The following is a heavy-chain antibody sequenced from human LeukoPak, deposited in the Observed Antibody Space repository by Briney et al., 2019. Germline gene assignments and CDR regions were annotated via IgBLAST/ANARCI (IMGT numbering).Heavy chain of an antibody. Sequence: SVKVSCKASGGTFSSYAISWVRQAPGQGLEWMGGIIPIFGTANYAQKFQGRVTITADESTSTAYMELSSLRSEDTAVYYCARVISEPDCSSTSCNDGYYFDYWGQGTLVTVSS. V-gene: IGHV1-69*13. CDR1: GGTFSSYA. J-gene: IGHJ4*02. CDR2: IIPIFGTA. CDR3: ARVISEPDCSSTSCNDGYYFDY. D-gene: IGHD2-2*01.